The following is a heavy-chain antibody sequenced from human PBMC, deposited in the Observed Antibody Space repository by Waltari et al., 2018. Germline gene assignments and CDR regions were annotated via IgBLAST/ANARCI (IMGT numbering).Heavy chain of an antibody. D-gene: IGHD3-10*01. CDR2: ISAYNGNT. Sequence: QVQLVQSGAEVKKPGASVKVSCKASGYTFTSYGISWVRQAPGQGLEWMGWISAYNGNTNYAQKLQGRVTMTTDTSTSTAYMELRSLRSDDTAVYYCARAPSGGFRELLYGDNWFDPWGQGTLVTVSS. J-gene: IGHJ5*02. CDR3: ARAPSGGFRELLYGDNWFDP. V-gene: IGHV1-18*01. CDR1: GYTFTSYG.